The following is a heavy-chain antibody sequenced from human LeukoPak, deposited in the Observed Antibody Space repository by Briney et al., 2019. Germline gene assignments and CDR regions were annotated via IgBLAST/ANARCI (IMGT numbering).Heavy chain of an antibody. CDR2: IYYSGST. J-gene: IGHJ5*02. V-gene: IGHV4-39*01. Sequence: SETLSLTCTVSGGSISSSSYYWGWIRQPPGKGLEWIGSIYYSGSTYYNPSLKSRVTISVDTSKNQFSLKLSSVTAADTAVYYCARLSRMTPHHWGQGTLVTVSS. CDR3: ARLSRMTPHH. D-gene: IGHD2-15*01. CDR1: GGSISSSSYY.